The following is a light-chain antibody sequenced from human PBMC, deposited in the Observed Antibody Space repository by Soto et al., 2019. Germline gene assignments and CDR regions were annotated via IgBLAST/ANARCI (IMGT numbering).Light chain of an antibody. CDR3: LQNHNYPWT. J-gene: IGKJ1*01. CDR2: GAS. V-gene: IGKV1-12*01. CDR1: QDISTL. Sequence: DIQMTQSPSSVSASIGDTVTITCRASQDISTLLAWYQQKPGKAPKLLIYGASTLESGVPSRFSGRGSGTDFTLTISSLQPEDFATYSCLQNHNYPWTFGQGTKVDIK.